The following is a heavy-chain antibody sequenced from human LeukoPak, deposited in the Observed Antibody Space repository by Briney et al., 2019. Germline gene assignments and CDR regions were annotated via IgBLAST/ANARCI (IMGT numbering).Heavy chain of an antibody. CDR3: ARRPKTTPDAPHDAFDI. V-gene: IGHV5-51*01. J-gene: IGHJ3*02. CDR1: GYSFTSYW. Sequence: GESLKISCKGSGYSFTSYWIGWVRQMPGKGLGWMGIIYPGDSDTRHSPSFQGNVPLPADKSIRTASLKWSRLNASHTAMYYCARRPKTTPDAPHDAFDIWGQPTMPTVS. CDR2: IYPGDSDT. D-gene: IGHD1-7*01.